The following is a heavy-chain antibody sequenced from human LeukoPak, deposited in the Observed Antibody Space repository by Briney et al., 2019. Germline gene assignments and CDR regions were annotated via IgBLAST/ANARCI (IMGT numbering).Heavy chain of an antibody. J-gene: IGHJ4*02. D-gene: IGHD2-2*01. CDR2: IYSGGST. V-gene: IGHV3-53*01. CDR1: GLTVSSNY. CDR3: ARGRGSTSCYYFDY. Sequence: GGCLRLSCAASGLTVSSNYMTWVRQAPGKGLEWVSVIYSGGSTYYAESVKGRFTISRDNSKNTLYLQMISLRAEDTAVYYCARGRGSTSCYYFDYWGQGTLVTVSS.